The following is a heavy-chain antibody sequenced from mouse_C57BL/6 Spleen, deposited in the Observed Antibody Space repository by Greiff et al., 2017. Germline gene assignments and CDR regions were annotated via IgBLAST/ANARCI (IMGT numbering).Heavy chain of an antibody. Sequence: VQLQQSGAELASPGASVTLSCKASGYTFTDHIMNWVKKRPGQGLEWIGRIYPVSGETNYNQKFMGKDTFSVDRSSSTVYMVLNSLTSEDPAVYYCGAAQATSHAMDYWGQGTSVTVSS. V-gene: IGHV1-11*01. CDR1: GYTFTDHI. J-gene: IGHJ4*01. D-gene: IGHD3-2*02. CDR2: IYPVSGET. CDR3: GAAQATSHAMDY.